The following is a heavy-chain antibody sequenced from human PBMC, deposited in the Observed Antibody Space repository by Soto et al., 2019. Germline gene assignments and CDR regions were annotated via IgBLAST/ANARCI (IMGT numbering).Heavy chain of an antibody. J-gene: IGHJ4*02. CDR2: ISWDGGST. CDR1: GFTFDDYT. V-gene: IGHV3-43*01. CDR3: AKDIGGGVAVAGRYFDY. D-gene: IGHD6-19*01. Sequence: GGSLRLSCAASGFTFDDYTMHWVRQAPGKGLEWVSLISWDGGSTYYADSVKGRFTISRDNSKNSLYLQMNSLTTEDTALYYCAKDIGGGVAVAGRYFDYWGPGTLVTVSS.